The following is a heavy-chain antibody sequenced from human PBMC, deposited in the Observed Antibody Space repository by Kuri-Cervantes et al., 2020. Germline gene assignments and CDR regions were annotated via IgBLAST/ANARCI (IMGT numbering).Heavy chain of an antibody. D-gene: IGHD4-17*01. J-gene: IGHJ4*02. Sequence: GESLKISCAASGFTFSSYAMHWVRQAPGKGLEWVAVISYDGSNKYYADSVKGRFTISRDNSKNTLYLQMNSLRAEDTAVYYCARETTVTTVVDYWGQGTLVTVSS. CDR3: ARETTVTTVVDY. CDR2: ISYDGSNK. V-gene: IGHV3-30*07. CDR1: GFTFSSYA.